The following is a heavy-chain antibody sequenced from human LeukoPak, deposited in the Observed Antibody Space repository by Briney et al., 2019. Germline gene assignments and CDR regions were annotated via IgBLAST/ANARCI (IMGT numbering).Heavy chain of an antibody. CDR3: ARGGSGLDP. Sequence: GGSLRLSCAASGFTFSSYWMHWVRQAPGKGLVWVSHINTDGSNTRYADSVKGRFTISRDNAKNMLYLQMNSLRAEDTAVYYCARGGSGLDPWGQGTLVTVSS. CDR1: GFTFSSYW. D-gene: IGHD5-12*01. J-gene: IGHJ5*02. CDR2: INTDGSNT. V-gene: IGHV3-74*01.